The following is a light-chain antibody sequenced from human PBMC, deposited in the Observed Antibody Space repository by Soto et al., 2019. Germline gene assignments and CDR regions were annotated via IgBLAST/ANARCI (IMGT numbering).Light chain of an antibody. Sequence: EVVLTQSPGTLSLSPRERATLSCRASQSVSNNYLAWYQHKPGQAPRLLIYGASNRAPGIPDRFSGSGSGPDFSLAIIRLEPEDCAVYYCQQYAASPRTVGQGTLVEVK. J-gene: IGKJ1*01. V-gene: IGKV3-20*01. CDR3: QQYAASPRT. CDR1: QSVSNNY. CDR2: GAS.